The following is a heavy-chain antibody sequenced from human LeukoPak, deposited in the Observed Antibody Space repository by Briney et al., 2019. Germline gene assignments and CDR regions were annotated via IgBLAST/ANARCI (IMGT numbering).Heavy chain of an antibody. CDR1: GFTFRSYA. D-gene: IGHD6-19*01. CDR3: ARGGSGWSVDY. J-gene: IGHJ4*02. Sequence: GRSLRLSCAASGFTFRSYAMHWVRQAPGKGLGWVAVISYDGSNKYYADSVKGRFTISRDNSKNTLYLQMNSLRAEDTAVYYCARGGSGWSVDYWGQGTLVTVSS. V-gene: IGHV3-30-3*01. CDR2: ISYDGSNK.